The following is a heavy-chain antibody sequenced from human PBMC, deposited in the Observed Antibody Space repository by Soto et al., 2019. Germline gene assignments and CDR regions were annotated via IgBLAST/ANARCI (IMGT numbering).Heavy chain of an antibody. D-gene: IGHD6-13*01. CDR2: IYYSGST. Sequence: SETLSLTCTVSGGSISSYYWSWIRQPPGKGLEWIGYIYYSGSTNYNPSLKSRVTISLGTSKNQFSLKLSSVTAADTAVYYCARDRRSWYLGYWFDPWGQVTLVTLSS. CDR3: ARDRRSWYLGYWFDP. J-gene: IGHJ5*02. V-gene: IGHV4-59*01. CDR1: GGSISSYY.